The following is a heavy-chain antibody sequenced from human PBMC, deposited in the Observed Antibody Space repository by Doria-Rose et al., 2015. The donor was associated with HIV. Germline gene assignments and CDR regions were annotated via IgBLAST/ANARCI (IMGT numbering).Heavy chain of an antibody. V-gene: IGHV4-31*03. Sequence: QLQQWGPGLVKPSETLSLTCSVSGASVSSRGYYWNWIRQVPGKGLESLGYTYYTGTSDYSPSLKSRLNMAVDTSKNQFSLKLSFVTVADTAVHYCARMGSYRELDYWGQGALVTVSA. CDR1: GASVSSRGYY. CDR2: TYYTGTS. D-gene: IGHD3-3*01. CDR3: ARMGSYRELDY. J-gene: IGHJ4*02.